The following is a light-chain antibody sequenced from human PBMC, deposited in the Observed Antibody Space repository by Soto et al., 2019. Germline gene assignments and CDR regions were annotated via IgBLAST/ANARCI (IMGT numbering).Light chain of an antibody. CDR1: QSIGRW. Sequence: GYRVSITCRSSQSIGRWLGWYQQKPGKAPKLLIYDASSLESGVPSRFSGSESGTDFTLTISSLQPEDFATYYCQQSYSTLWTFGQGANVDIK. V-gene: IGKV1-39*01. CDR3: QQSYSTLWT. CDR2: DAS. J-gene: IGKJ1*01.